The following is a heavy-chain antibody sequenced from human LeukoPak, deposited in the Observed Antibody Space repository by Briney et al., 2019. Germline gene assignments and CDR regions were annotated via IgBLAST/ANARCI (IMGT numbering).Heavy chain of an antibody. CDR3: AKDSPKQLLRYLDY. V-gene: IGHV3-30*02. J-gene: IGHJ4*02. Sequence: GGSLRHSCAASGFTFSNYGMHWVRQAPGKGLEWVAFIRYDGSNKYFADSLKGRFTISRDNSKNTLYLQMNSLRPEDTAVYYCAKDSPKQLLRYLDYWGQGTLVTVSS. CDR1: GFTFSNYG. CDR2: IRYDGSNK. D-gene: IGHD1-1*01.